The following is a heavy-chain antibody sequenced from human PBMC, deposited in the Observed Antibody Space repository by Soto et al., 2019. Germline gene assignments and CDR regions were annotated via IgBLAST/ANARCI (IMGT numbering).Heavy chain of an antibody. CDR2: ISSSSSYI. V-gene: IGHV3-21*01. J-gene: IGHJ6*03. D-gene: IGHD3-10*02. CDR1: GFTFSSYS. CDR3: ARGGVYSGSYYNMTYYYYYMDV. Sequence: GGSLRLSCAASGFTFSSYSMNWVRQAPGKGLEWVSSISSSSSYIYYADSVKGRFTISRDNAKNSLYLQMNSLRAEDTAVYYCARGGVYSGSYYNMTYYYYYMDVWGKGTTVTVSS.